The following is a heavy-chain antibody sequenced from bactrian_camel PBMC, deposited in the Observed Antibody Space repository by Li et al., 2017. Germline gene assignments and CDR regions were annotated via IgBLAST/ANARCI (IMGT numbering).Heavy chain of an antibody. CDR3: AADVPLMGGYCHLTISSSP. Sequence: HVQLVESGGGSVQAGGSLRLACTASGYSSIVNCMGWYRRGIGEEREGVAAIDSDGDTGYADSAKGRFTISHDRAKNTLHLQMNLLKPEDTAIYYCAADVPLMGGYCHLTISSSPWGQGTQVTVS. D-gene: IGHD2*01. V-gene: IGHV3S53*01. CDR2: IDSDGDT. J-gene: IGHJ6*01. CDR1: GYSSIVNC.